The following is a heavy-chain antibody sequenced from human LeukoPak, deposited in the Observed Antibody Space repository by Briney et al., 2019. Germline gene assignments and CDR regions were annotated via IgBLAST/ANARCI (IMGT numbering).Heavy chain of an antibody. D-gene: IGHD3-3*01. J-gene: IGHJ4*02. CDR1: GGSISSYY. Sequence: SETLSLTCTVSGGSISSYYWSWIRQPPGKGLEWIAYIYYSGSTNYNPSLKSRVTISVDTSKNQFSLKLSSVTAADTAVYYCARATEWLLGGFFAYWGQGTLVTVSS. CDR3: ARATEWLLGGFFAY. CDR2: IYYSGST. V-gene: IGHV4-59*01.